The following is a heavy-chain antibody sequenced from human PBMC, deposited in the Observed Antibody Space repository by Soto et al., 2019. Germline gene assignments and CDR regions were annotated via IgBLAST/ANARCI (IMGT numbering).Heavy chain of an antibody. J-gene: IGHJ4*02. D-gene: IGHD3-22*01. Sequence: QVQLVQSGAEVKKPGSSVKVSCKASGGTFSRYTITWVRQAPGQGLEWMGAITPMFGTPNYAQKFQGRVTITADESTSTAYMELSSLRSEDTAMYYCARDGTLYDSSAYYYLYWGQGTLVTVSS. CDR3: ARDGTLYDSSAYYYLY. CDR1: GGTFSRYT. V-gene: IGHV1-69*01. CDR2: ITPMFGTP.